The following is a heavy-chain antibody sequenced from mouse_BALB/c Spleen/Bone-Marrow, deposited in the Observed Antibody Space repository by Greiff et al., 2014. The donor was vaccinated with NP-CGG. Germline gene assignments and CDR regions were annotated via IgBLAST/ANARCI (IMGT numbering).Heavy chain of an antibody. J-gene: IGHJ1*01. CDR1: GFNIKDTY. D-gene: IGHD1-1*01. Sequence: VQLQQPGSELVEPGASVKLSCAASGFNIKDTYMHWVKQRPEQGLEWIGRIDPANGDTKYDPKFQGKATITADTSSNTAYLQLSSLTSEDTAVYYCTRPSFYYGSSYWYFDVWGAGTTVTVSS. V-gene: IGHV14-3*02. CDR3: TRPSFYYGSSYWYFDV. CDR2: IDPANGDT.